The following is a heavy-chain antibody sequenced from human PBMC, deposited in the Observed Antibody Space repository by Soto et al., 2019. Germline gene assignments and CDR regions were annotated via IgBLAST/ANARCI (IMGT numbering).Heavy chain of an antibody. V-gene: IGHV1-3*01. CDR2: INAGNGNT. Sequence: ASVKVSCKASGYTFTSYSMHWVLQAPGQRLEWMGWINAGNGNTKYSQKFQGRATITRDTSASTAYMELSSLRSEDTAVYYCARSYYGSGSYYNLYYYGMDVWGQGTTVTVSS. CDR3: ARSYYGSGSYYNLYYYGMDV. D-gene: IGHD3-10*01. CDR1: GYTFTSYS. J-gene: IGHJ6*02.